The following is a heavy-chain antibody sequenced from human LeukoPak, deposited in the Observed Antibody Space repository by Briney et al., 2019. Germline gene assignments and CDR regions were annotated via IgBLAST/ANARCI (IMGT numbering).Heavy chain of an antibody. V-gene: IGHV3-48*01. CDR1: GFTFSSYN. D-gene: IGHD2-15*01. CDR3: ARSSSRYCSGGSCYSGVLGYFDY. J-gene: IGHJ4*02. CDR2: ISSSRRTI. Sequence: GGSLRLSCAASGFTFSSYNINWVRQAPGKGLEWVSYISSSRRTISYADSVKGRFTISRDNAKNSLYLQMNSLRAEDTAVYYCARSSSRYCSGGSCYSGVLGYFDYWGQGTLVTVSS.